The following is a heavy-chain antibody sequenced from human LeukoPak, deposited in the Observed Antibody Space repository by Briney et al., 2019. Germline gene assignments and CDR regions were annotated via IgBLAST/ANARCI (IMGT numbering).Heavy chain of an antibody. D-gene: IGHD3-16*01. CDR1: GYSFPHYW. V-gene: IGHV5-51*01. CDR3: ASRWGTSDAFDI. CDR2: IYPADSDT. Sequence: GESLKISCTGSGYSFPHYWIAWVRQMPGKGLEWVGIIYPADSDTRYSPSFQGQVTISADKSISTAYLQWSSLKVSDTAMYYCASRWGTSDAFDIWGQGTVVTVSS. J-gene: IGHJ3*02.